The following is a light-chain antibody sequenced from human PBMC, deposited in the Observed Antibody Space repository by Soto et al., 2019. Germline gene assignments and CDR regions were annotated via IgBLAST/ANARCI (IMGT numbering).Light chain of an antibody. J-gene: IGKJ3*01. Sequence: DIQMTQSPSSPPASIGDRVTITCQAIHDITKYLNWYQNKPGKAPKLLIYDASILEAGVPSRFSGSGSGTDFTFTISSLQPEDVATYYCQKCDYLPIFGPGTTVDFK. CDR2: DAS. CDR1: HDITKY. V-gene: IGKV1-33*01. CDR3: QKCDYLPI.